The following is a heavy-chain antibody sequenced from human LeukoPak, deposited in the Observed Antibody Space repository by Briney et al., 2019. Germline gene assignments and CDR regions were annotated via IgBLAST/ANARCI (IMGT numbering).Heavy chain of an antibody. CDR3: ARTQSGSYYVFDY. J-gene: IGHJ4*02. Sequence: IGYIYYSGITYYTPSLKSLVTISVDTSKHQFSLKLSSVTAVDTAVYYCARTQSGSYYVFDYWGQGTLVTVSS. CDR2: IYYSGIT. V-gene: IGHV4-28*01. D-gene: IGHD1-26*01.